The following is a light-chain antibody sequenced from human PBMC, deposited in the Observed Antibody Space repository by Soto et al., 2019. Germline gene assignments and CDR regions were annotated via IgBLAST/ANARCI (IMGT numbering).Light chain of an antibody. V-gene: IGLV2-8*01. CDR2: EVV. CDR3: KSYAGSNTYV. Sequence: QSAVTQRPCASGSPGQSVTISCTGTKNDIGVYDFVSWYQHHPGKAPRLIIYEVVQRPSGVPDRFSGSKSGNTASLTVSGLQAADEADYFCKSYAGSNTYVFGSGTKVTVL. J-gene: IGLJ1*01. CDR1: KNDIGVYDF.